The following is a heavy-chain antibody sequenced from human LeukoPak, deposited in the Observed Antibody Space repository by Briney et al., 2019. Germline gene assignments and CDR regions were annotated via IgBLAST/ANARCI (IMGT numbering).Heavy chain of an antibody. Sequence: SETLSLTCTVSGGSISSYYWSWIRQPPGKGLEWIGYIYYSGSTNYNPSLKSRVTISVDTSKNQFSLKLSSVTAADRAVYYCARTLLTPDAFDIWGQGTMVTVSS. J-gene: IGHJ3*02. V-gene: IGHV4-59*01. CDR2: IYYSGST. CDR3: ARTLLTPDAFDI. CDR1: GGSISSYY.